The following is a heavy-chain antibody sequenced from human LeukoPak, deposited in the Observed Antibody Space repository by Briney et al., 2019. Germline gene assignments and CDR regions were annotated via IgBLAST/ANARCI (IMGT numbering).Heavy chain of an antibody. CDR2: ISFSGGST. J-gene: IGHJ4*02. D-gene: IGHD2-15*01. V-gene: IGHV3-23*01. CDR3: AKPNLPYCSGGICYGFAY. CDR1: GFTFNTYA. Sequence: GGSLRLSCAASGFTFNTYAMTWVRQAPGKGLEGVSVISFSGGSTYYADSVKGRFTISRGHSTNTLYLLMNRLTADDTAVYYCAKPNLPYCSGGICYGFAYWGQGTLVTVSS.